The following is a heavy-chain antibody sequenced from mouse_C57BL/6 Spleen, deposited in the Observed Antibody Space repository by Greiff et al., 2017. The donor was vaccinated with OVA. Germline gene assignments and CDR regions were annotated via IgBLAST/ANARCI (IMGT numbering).Heavy chain of an antibody. CDR2: INPYNGGT. D-gene: IGHD1-1*01. J-gene: IGHJ2*01. CDR3: ARAYYGSSQGY. Sequence: VQLQQSGPVLVKPGASVKMSCKASGYTFTDYYMNWVKQSHGKSLEWIGVINPYNGGTSYNQKFKGKATLTVDKSSSTAYMELNSLTSEDSAVYYCARAYYGSSQGYWGQGTTLTVSS. CDR1: GYTFTDYY. V-gene: IGHV1-19*01.